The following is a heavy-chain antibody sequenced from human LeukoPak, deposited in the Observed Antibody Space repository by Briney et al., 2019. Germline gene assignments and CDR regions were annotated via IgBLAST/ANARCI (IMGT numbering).Heavy chain of an antibody. J-gene: IGHJ4*02. CDR1: GGSISSSSYY. CDR3: ASRGYTYEFDY. V-gene: IGHV4-39*01. D-gene: IGHD5-18*01. CDR2: IYYSGST. Sequence: SETLSLTCTVSGGSISSSSYYWGWIRQPPGKGLGWIGSIYYSGSTHYNPSLKSRVTISVDTSNNQFSLKLSSVTAADTAVYYCASRGYTYEFDYWGQGTLVTVSS.